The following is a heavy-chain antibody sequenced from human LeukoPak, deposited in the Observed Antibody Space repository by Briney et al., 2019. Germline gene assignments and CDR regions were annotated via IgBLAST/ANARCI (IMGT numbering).Heavy chain of an antibody. Sequence: GGSLRLSCASSGFSFSNYAMTWVRQAPGKGLEWVSAISGSGGSTYYADSVKGRFTISRDNSKNTLYLQMNSLRAEDTAVYYCAKGPTTAMDPFDYWGQGTLVTVSS. CDR3: AKGPTTAMDPFDY. CDR2: ISGSGGST. CDR1: GFSFSNYA. J-gene: IGHJ4*02. D-gene: IGHD5-18*01. V-gene: IGHV3-23*01.